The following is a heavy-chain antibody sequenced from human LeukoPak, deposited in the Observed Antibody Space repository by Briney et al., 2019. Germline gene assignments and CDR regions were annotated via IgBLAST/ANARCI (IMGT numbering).Heavy chain of an antibody. CDR2: INAGNGNT. Sequence: GASVKVSCKASGYTFTSYAMHWVRQAPGQRLEWMGWINAGNGNTKYSQKFQGRITITRDTSASTAYMELSSLRSEDTAVYYCAREPYYDFWSGPDYWGQGTLVTVSS. CDR3: AREPYYDFWSGPDY. V-gene: IGHV1-3*01. J-gene: IGHJ4*02. D-gene: IGHD3-3*01. CDR1: GYTFTSYA.